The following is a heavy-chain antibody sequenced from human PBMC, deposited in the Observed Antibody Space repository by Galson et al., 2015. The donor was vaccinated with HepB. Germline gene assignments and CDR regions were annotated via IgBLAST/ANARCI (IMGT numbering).Heavy chain of an antibody. CDR3: ARGSDHAKVGT. CDR2: IHYSGSM. J-gene: IGHJ5*02. Sequence: TLSLTCTVSDDSISSNDYYWNWIRQHPGKGLESIGFIHYSGSMHYNPSLKSRVTTSVDTSKNQFSLHLTSVTAADTAIYYCARGSDHAKVGTWGQGTLVTVSS. CDR1: DDSISSNDYY. D-gene: IGHD3-3*01. V-gene: IGHV4-31*03.